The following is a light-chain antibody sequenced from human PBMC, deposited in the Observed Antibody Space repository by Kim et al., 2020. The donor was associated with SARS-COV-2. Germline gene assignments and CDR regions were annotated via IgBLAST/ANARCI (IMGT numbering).Light chain of an antibody. CDR1: PVNTNSI. CDR3: ETWDSNTRV. Sequence: SSVQLTGTLTPVNTNSINAWYQQQQEQAHRYLIKLEGSGIYTKGSGVPDRVSGSSSGADRYLTISNLQSEDEADYYCETWDSNTRVFGGGTQLTVL. V-gene: IGLV4-60*03. J-gene: IGLJ3*02. CDR2: LEGSGIY.